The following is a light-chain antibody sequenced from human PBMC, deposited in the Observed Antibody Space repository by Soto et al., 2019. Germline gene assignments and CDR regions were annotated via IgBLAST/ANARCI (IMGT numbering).Light chain of an antibody. V-gene: IGKV1-5*01. J-gene: IGKJ2*04. CDR2: DAS. Sequence: QITRPPQSRSGLVIYRVTVTLRASQTISSWLAWYQQKPGTAPKLLIYDASTVESGVPSRFSGSGSGTEFTLTICSLQPEDAATYSCELRACQPSSFGEGTRVDI. CDR3: ELRACQPSS. CDR1: QTISSW.